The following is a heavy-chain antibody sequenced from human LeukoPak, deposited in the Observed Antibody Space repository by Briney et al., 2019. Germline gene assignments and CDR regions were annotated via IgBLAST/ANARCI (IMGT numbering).Heavy chain of an antibody. CDR1: GFTFSSYS. CDR3: ARDKGYDYGDYSDAFDI. D-gene: IGHD4-17*01. J-gene: IGHJ3*02. V-gene: IGHV3-21*04. CDR2: IRSSSSYI. Sequence: GGSLRLSCAASGFTFSSYSMNWVRQAPGKGLEWVSSIRSSSSYIYYADSVKGRFTISRDNAKNSLYLQMNSLRAEDTAVYYCARDKGYDYGDYSDAFDIWGQGTMVTVSS.